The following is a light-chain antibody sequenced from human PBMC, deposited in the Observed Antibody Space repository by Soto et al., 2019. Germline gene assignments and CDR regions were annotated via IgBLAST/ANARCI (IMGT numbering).Light chain of an antibody. J-gene: IGLJ1*01. CDR3: SSLADGDNYV. Sequence: QSALTQPPSASGSPGQSVTISCTGTSSDVGGYNYLSWYQQHPGKAPKLLIYEITKRASGVPNRFSGFKSGNTASLTVSGLQAEDEADYYCSSLADGDNYVFGTGTKLTVL. V-gene: IGLV2-8*01. CDR1: SSDVGGYNY. CDR2: EIT.